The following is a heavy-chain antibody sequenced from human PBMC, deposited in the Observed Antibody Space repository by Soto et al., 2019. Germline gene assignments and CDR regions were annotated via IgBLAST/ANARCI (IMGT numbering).Heavy chain of an antibody. J-gene: IGHJ4*02. CDR2: INHSGST. CDR1: GRAFSAFY. CDR3: ARSVAGNDY. V-gene: IGHV4-34*01. Sequence: SEALSPTSDIYGRAFSAFYWSGMRPPPGKGLEWIGEINHSGSTNYNPSLKSRVTISVDTSKNQLSLKLSSVTAADTAVYYCARSVAGNDYWGQGTLVTVSS. D-gene: IGHD6-19*01.